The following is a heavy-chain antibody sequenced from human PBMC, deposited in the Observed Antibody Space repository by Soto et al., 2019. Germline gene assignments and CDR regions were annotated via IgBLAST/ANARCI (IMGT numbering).Heavy chain of an antibody. J-gene: IGHJ5*02. V-gene: IGHV3-48*01. CDR1: GFTFSSYS. CDR3: ARHPERIAEIGWFDP. D-gene: IGHD6-13*01. Sequence: EVQLVESGGGLVQPGGSLRLSCAASGFTFSSYSMNWVRQAPGKGLEWVSYISSSSSTIYYAASVKGRFTISRDNAKSSRYLQMNSLRAEDTAVYFCARHPERIAEIGWFDPWGQGTLVTVSS. CDR2: ISSSSSTI.